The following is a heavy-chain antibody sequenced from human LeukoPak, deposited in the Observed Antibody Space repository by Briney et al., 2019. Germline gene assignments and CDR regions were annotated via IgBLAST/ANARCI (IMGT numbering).Heavy chain of an antibody. CDR1: GYTFTSYG. CDR2: ISSNNGNT. J-gene: IGHJ4*02. Sequence: ASVKVSCKASGYTFTSYGISWVRQAPGQGLEWMGWISSNNGNTNYAQKLQGRVTMTTDTSTSTAYMELRSLRSEDTAVYYCARDPASTAAFDYWGQGTLVTVSS. V-gene: IGHV1-18*01. D-gene: IGHD2-2*01. CDR3: ARDPASTAAFDY.